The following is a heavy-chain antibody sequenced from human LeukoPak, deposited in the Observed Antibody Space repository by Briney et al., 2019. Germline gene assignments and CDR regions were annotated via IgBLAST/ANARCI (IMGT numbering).Heavy chain of an antibody. CDR3: ARDSPSCSGGSCLFDAFDI. Sequence: PGGSLRLSCAASGFTFSSYSMNWVRQAPGKGLEWVSSISSSSSYIYYADSVKGRFTISRDNAKNTLYLQMNSLGAEDTAVYYCARDSPSCSGGSCLFDAFDIWGQGTMVTVSS. J-gene: IGHJ3*02. D-gene: IGHD2-15*01. CDR2: ISSSSSYI. CDR1: GFTFSSYS. V-gene: IGHV3-21*01.